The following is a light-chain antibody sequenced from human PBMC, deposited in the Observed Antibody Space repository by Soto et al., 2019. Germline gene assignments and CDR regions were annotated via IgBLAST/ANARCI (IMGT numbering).Light chain of an antibody. CDR3: SSYTSSSIDYV. CDR1: SSDVGGYNY. Sequence: QSVLTQPASVSGSPGQSITNSCTGTSSDVGGYNYVSWYQQHPGKAPKLMIYEVSNRPSGVSNRFSGSKSGNTASLTISGLQAEDEADYYCSSYTSSSIDYVFGTGTKLTVL. J-gene: IGLJ1*01. CDR2: EVS. V-gene: IGLV2-14*01.